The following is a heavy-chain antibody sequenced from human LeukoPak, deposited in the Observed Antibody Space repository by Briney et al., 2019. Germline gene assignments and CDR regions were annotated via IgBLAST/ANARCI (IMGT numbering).Heavy chain of an antibody. Sequence: SETLSLTCTVPGGSISSYYWSWIRQPAGKGLEWIGRIYTSGSTNYNPSLKSRVTMSVDTSKNQFSLKLSSVTAADTAVYYCASGPGERGTFDYWGQGTLSPSPQ. D-gene: IGHD1-1*01. CDR1: GGSISSYY. V-gene: IGHV4-4*07. J-gene: IGHJ4*02. CDR2: IYTSGST. CDR3: ASGPGERGTFDY.